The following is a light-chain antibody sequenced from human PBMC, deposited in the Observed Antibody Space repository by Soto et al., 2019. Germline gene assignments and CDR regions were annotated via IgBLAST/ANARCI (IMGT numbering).Light chain of an antibody. CDR1: QSVRNNY. J-gene: IGKJ1*01. CDR3: QQYGNSWS. V-gene: IGKV3-20*01. Sequence: EIVLTQSPGTLSFSPGERATLSCRASQSVRNNYLAWYQHIPGQAPRVLIYAASNRATGIPDRFSGSGSGTDFTLTISRLEPEDFAVYYCQQYGNSWSFGQGTKVQF. CDR2: AAS.